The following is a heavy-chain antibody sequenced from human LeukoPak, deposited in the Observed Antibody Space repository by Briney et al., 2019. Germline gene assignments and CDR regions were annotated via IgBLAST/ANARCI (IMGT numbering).Heavy chain of an antibody. CDR1: GDSVSSNSAA. CDR3: ARLAGQLGSAFDI. CDR2: TYYRSKWYN. Sequence: PSETLSLTCAISGDSVSSNSAAWNWLRQSPSRGLEWLGRTYYRSKWYNDYAVSVKSRITINPDTSKNQFSLQLNSVTPEDTAVYYCARLAGQLGSAFDIWGQGTMVTVSS. V-gene: IGHV6-1*01. D-gene: IGHD7-27*01. J-gene: IGHJ3*02.